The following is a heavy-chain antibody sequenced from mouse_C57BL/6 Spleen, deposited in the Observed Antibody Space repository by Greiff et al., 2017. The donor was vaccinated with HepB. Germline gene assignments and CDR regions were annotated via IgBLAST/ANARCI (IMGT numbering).Heavy chain of an antibody. Sequence: VKLQQSGAELVRPGASVTLSCKASGYTFTDYEMHWVKQTPVHGLEWIGAIDPETGGTAYNQKFKGKAILTADKSSSTAHMELRSLTSEDSAVYYCTREGFTTVNYWGQGTTLTVSS. CDR3: TREGFTTVNY. D-gene: IGHD1-1*01. V-gene: IGHV1-15*01. J-gene: IGHJ2*01. CDR1: GYTFTDYE. CDR2: IDPETGGT.